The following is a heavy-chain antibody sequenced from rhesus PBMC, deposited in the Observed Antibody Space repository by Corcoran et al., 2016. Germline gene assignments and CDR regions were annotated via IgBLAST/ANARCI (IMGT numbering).Heavy chain of an antibody. CDR3: TTMTTMRTLDF. D-gene: IGHD1-32*01. Sequence: QVHLVQSGAEIKQPGASVKLSCKASGYSFTSYYIHWVRQAPGQLLEWGGWINPRDGKTGHAQKCQGRVTVTRDASTNPAYLDLSNLRSEDTAVYFCTTMTTMRTLDFWGQGVLVTVSS. CDR1: GYSFTSYY. CDR2: INPRDGKT. J-gene: IGHJ4*01. V-gene: IGHV1-180*01.